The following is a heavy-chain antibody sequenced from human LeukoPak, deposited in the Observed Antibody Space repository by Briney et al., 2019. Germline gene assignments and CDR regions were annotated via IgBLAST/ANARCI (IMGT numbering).Heavy chain of an antibody. CDR2: IYYSGST. J-gene: IGHJ4*02. CDR3: ARGDYDILTGYYHFDY. Sequence: KPSETLSLTCTVSGGSISSYYWSWIRQPPGKGLEWIGYIYYSGSTNYNPSLKSRVTISVDTSKNQFSLKLSSVTAADTAVYYCARGDYDILTGYYHFDYWGQGTLVTVSS. D-gene: IGHD3-9*01. V-gene: IGHV4-59*01. CDR1: GGSISSYY.